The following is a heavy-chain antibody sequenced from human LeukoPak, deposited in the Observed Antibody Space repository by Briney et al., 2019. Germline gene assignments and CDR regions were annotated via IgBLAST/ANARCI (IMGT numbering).Heavy chain of an antibody. V-gene: IGHV1-69*13. CDR2: IIPIFGTA. CDR1: GGTFSSYA. Sequence: ASVKVSCKASGGTFSSYAISWVRQAPGQGLEWMGGIIPIFGTANYAQKFQGRVTITADESTSTAYMELSSLRSEDTAVYYCARDQYYYGSGRGANWFDPWGQGTLVTVSS. D-gene: IGHD3-10*01. CDR3: ARDQYYYGSGRGANWFDP. J-gene: IGHJ5*02.